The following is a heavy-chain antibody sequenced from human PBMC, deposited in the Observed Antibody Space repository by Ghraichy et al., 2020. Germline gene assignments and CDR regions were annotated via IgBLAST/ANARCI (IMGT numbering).Heavy chain of an antibody. V-gene: IGHV3-23*01. J-gene: IGHJ3*01. CDR1: EFTFDGYP. Sequence: GGSLRLSCAASEFTFDGYPMTWVRQAPGKGLEWVSTFGADGRTTFYADSVKGRFTISRDGSKSTMYLQMNSLRAEDTAVYYCAKEGGRLGEGAFDVWGQGTMVTVSS. D-gene: IGHD3-10*01. CDR2: FGADGRTT. CDR3: AKEGGRLGEGAFDV.